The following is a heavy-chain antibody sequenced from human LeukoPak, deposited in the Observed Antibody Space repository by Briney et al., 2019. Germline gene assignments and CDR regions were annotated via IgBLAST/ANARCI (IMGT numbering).Heavy chain of an antibody. CDR3: ARPPIMAYCGGDCYYY. J-gene: IGHJ4*02. V-gene: IGHV4-59*01. CDR2: IHYSGDS. Sequence: NPSETLSLTCTVSGGSIGSYYWDWIRQPPGKGLEWIGYIHYSGDSNYNPSLKSRVIISVDTSKNQFSLTLSSVTAADTAVYYCARPPIMAYCGGDCYYYWGQGTLVTVSS. D-gene: IGHD2-21*01. CDR1: GGSIGSYY.